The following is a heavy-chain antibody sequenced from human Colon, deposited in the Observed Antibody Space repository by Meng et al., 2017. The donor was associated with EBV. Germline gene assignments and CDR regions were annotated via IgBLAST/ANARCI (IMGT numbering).Heavy chain of an antibody. CDR3: ARVEVGITSGDY. J-gene: IGHJ4*02. Sequence: QAQVVQSGGEVKKPGASVKVSCKASGYTFTNYGITWGRQAHGQGLEWMGWINAYNGDTNYAQTLQGRVTMTTDTSTSTAYMELRSLRSDDTAVYYCARVEVGITSGDYWGQGTLVTVSS. CDR2: INAYNGDT. D-gene: IGHD2-21*01. V-gene: IGHV1-18*01. CDR1: GYTFTNYG.